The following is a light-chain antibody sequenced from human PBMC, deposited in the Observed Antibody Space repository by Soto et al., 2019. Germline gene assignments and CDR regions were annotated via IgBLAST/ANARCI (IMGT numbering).Light chain of an antibody. Sequence: QSALTQPPSASGSPGQSVTISCTGTSSDVGGYNYVSWYQQHPGKAPKLMIYEVSKRPSGVPDRFSGSKSGNTASLTVSGLQAEDEAYFSGSSYAGRNGYVSGTGPKVTVL. CDR2: EVS. CDR3: SSYAGRNGYV. V-gene: IGLV2-8*01. CDR1: SSDVGGYNY. J-gene: IGLJ1*01.